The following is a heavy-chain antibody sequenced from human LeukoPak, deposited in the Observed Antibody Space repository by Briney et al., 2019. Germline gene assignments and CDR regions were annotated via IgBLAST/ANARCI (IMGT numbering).Heavy chain of an antibody. V-gene: IGHV3-74*01. CDR3: ARNRGDPSYFDY. CDR2: INSDGSST. CDR1: GFTFSSCW. D-gene: IGHD4-17*01. J-gene: IGHJ4*02. Sequence: GGSLRLSCEASGFTFSSCWMHWVRQAPGKGLVWVSRINSDGSSTRYADSVKGRFTISRDNAKNTLHLQMNSLRAEDTAMYYCARNRGDPSYFDYWGQGILVTVSS.